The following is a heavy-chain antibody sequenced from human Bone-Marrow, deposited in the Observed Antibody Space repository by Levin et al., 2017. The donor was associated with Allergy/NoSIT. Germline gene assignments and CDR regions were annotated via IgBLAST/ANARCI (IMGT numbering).Heavy chain of an antibody. CDR1: GGSFSSYH. J-gene: IGHJ6*03. Sequence: KASETLSLTCGVKGGSFSSYHWSWIRQSPGQGLEFIGEIDHRGRTNGNPSLKSRVTVSVDTSTKQFSLRLTSVTAADTAVYYCARGRGTISSIDNPHFYMDVWGEGTTVSVS. CDR2: IDHRGRT. D-gene: IGHD1-1*01. V-gene: IGHV4-34*01. CDR3: ARGRGTISSIDNPHFYMDV.